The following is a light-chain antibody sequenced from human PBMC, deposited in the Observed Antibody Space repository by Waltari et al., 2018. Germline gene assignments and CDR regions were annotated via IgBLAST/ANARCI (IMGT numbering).Light chain of an antibody. CDR2: EVS. J-gene: IGLJ1*01. Sequence: QSALTQPASVSGSPGQSITISCTGTSNDVGGYGYVSWYQQYPGKAPKLIIYEVSYRPSGISTRFSGSKSGNTASLTISGLQAEEEADYYCSSHTSSVPHVFGTGTRVTVV. CDR1: SNDVGGYGY. CDR3: SSHTSSVPHV. V-gene: IGLV2-14*01.